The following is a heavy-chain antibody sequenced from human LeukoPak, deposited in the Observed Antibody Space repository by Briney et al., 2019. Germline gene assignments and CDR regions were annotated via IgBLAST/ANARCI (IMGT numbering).Heavy chain of an antibody. D-gene: IGHD3-9*01. J-gene: IGHJ6*03. CDR1: GFTFSSYA. CDR3: ARNDILTGYYRTYYYYYYMDV. V-gene: IGHV3-23*01. Sequence: GGSLRLSCAASGFTFSSYAMSWVRQAPGKGLEWVSAISGSGGSTYYADSVKGRFTISRDNSKNTLYLQMNSLRAEDTAVYYCARNDILTGYYRTYYYYYYMDVWGKGTTVTVSS. CDR2: ISGSGGST.